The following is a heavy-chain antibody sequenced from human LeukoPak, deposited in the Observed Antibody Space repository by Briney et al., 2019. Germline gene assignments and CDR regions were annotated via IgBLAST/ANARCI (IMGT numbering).Heavy chain of an antibody. V-gene: IGHV3-30*01. Sequence: PGGSLRLSCAASGFTFSSYAMHWVRQAPGKGLEWVAVISYDGSNKYYADSVKGRFTISRDNSKNTLYLQMNSLRAEDTAVYYCARGPSFYGDYADADYWGQGTLVSVSS. J-gene: IGHJ4*02. CDR3: ARGPSFYGDYADADY. CDR1: GFTFSSYA. D-gene: IGHD4-17*01. CDR2: ISYDGSNK.